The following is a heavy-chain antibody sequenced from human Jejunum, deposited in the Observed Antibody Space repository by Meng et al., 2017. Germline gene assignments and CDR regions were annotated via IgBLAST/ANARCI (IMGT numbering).Heavy chain of an antibody. Sequence: VQLVQAGAEVKNPGASVKVSCKTSGYTFTSYGISWVRQAPGQGLEWMGWISVYHGNTNYAQKLQGRVTMTTDTSTSTAYMELRSLRSDDTAVYFCARDYSGTSYRYSDYWGQGTLVTVSS. J-gene: IGHJ4*02. D-gene: IGHD1-26*01. CDR1: GYTFTSYG. V-gene: IGHV1-18*01. CDR3: ARDYSGTSYRYSDY. CDR2: ISVYHGNT.